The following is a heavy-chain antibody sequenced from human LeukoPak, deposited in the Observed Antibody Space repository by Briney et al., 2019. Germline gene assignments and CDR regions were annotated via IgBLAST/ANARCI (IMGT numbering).Heavy chain of an antibody. V-gene: IGHV3-74*01. Sequence: GGSLRLSCAASGFTFSSYWMHWVRQAPGKGLVWVSRINSDGSSTSYADSVKGRFTISRDNAKNTLYLQMNSLRAEDTAVYYCARDPILLWFGENGMDVWGQGTTVTVSS. D-gene: IGHD3-10*01. CDR3: ARDPILLWFGENGMDV. J-gene: IGHJ6*02. CDR2: INSDGSST. CDR1: GFTFSSYW.